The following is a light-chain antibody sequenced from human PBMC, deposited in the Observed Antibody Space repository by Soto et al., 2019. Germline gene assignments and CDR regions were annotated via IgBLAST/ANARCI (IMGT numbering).Light chain of an antibody. V-gene: IGKV3-20*01. J-gene: IGKJ1*01. Sequence: EIVLTQSPGTLSLSPGERATLTCRASRSVSSSYLGWYQQKLGQAPRLLIYGASSRATGIPDRFSGSGSGTEFTLTISRLEPEDFAVYYCQQYGSSPQTFGQGTKVEIK. CDR2: GAS. CDR1: RSVSSSY. CDR3: QQYGSSPQT.